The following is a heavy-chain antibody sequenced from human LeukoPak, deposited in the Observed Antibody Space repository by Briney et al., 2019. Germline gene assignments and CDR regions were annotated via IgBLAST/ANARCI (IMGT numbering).Heavy chain of an antibody. V-gene: IGHV3-30*04. D-gene: IGHD5-12*01. Sequence: PGGSLRLSCAASGFTFSSYAMHWVRQAPGKGLEWVAVISYDGSNKYYADSVKGRFTISRDNSKNTLYLQMNSLRAEDTAVYYCARSLDIVATIVDYRGQGTLVTVSS. CDR1: GFTFSSYA. CDR2: ISYDGSNK. J-gene: IGHJ4*02. CDR3: ARSLDIVATIVDY.